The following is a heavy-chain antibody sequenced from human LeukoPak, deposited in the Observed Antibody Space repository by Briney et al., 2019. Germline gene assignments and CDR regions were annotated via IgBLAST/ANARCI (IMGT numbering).Heavy chain of an antibody. CDR2: IYYNGNI. Sequence: SETLSLTCTVSGGSISRTGYYWGWIRQSPGKGLEWIGSIYYNGNIFYNPSLKSRVTISVDTSKNQFSLKLSSVTAADTAVYYCARAKRITMVRGVTNPFDYWGQGTLVTVSS. V-gene: IGHV4-39*07. CDR1: GGSISRTGYY. CDR3: ARAKRITMVRGVTNPFDY. J-gene: IGHJ4*02. D-gene: IGHD3-10*01.